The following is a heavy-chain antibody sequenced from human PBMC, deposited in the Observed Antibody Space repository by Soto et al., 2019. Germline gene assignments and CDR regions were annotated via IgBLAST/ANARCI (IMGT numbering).Heavy chain of an antibody. CDR2: TSYDGSNK. CDR1: GFTFSSYA. D-gene: IGHD3-22*01. J-gene: IGHJ3*02. CDR3: ARDREDYYDSSGYTNAFDI. V-gene: IGHV3-30-3*01. Sequence: GGSLRLSCAASGFTFSSYAMHWVRQAPGKGLEWVAVTSYDGSNKYYADSVKGRFTISRDNSKNTLYLQMNSLRAEDMAVYYCARDREDYYDSSGYTNAFDIWGQGTMVTVSS.